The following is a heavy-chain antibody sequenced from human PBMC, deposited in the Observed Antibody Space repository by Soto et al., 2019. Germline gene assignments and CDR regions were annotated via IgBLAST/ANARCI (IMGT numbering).Heavy chain of an antibody. V-gene: IGHV1-3*01. J-gene: IGHJ2*01. CDR2: INPNNGNT. CDR1: GYACTRYY. CDR3: ARGGSLYWYFDL. D-gene: IGHD1-26*01. Sequence: GASVKVSCKAAGYACTRYYMHWVRQAPGQRLEWMGWINPNNGNTNYSQKFQGRVTITRDTSASTAYMELSSLRSEDTAVYYCARGGSLYWYFDLWGRGTLVNVSS.